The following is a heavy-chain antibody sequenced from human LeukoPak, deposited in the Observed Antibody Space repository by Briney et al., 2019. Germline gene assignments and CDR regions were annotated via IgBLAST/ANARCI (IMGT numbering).Heavy chain of an antibody. CDR1: GGSISTNPYW. CDR3: ASAPPWALDY. CDR2: ISHRGST. J-gene: IGHJ4*02. V-gene: IGHV4-4*02. D-gene: IGHD7-27*01. Sequence: SETLSLTCTVSGGSISTNPYWWTWVRQHPGKGLEWIGEISHRGSTKYNPSLRSRVTISADESKNQFSLTFSSVTAADTAVYFCASAPPWALDYWVPGKLATVSS.